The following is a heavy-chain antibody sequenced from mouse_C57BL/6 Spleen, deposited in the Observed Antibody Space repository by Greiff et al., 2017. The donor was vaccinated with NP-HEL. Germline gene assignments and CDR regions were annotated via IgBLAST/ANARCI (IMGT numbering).Heavy chain of an antibody. CDR3: ARQGYYGSSPLYAMDY. CDR2: ISNGGGST. Sequence: EVKVEESGGGLVQPGGSLKLSCAASGFTFSDYYMYWVRQTPEKRLEWVAYISNGGGSTYYPDTVKGRFTISRDNAKNTLYLQMSRLKSEDTAMYYCARQGYYGSSPLYAMDYWGQGTSVTVSS. D-gene: IGHD1-1*01. V-gene: IGHV5-12*01. J-gene: IGHJ4*01. CDR1: GFTFSDYY.